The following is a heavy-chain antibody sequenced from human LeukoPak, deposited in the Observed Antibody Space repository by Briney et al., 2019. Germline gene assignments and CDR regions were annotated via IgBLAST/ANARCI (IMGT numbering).Heavy chain of an antibody. CDR3: ARIPPTHTEGFDY. CDR2: INPNSGGT. Sequence: ASVKVSCKASGYTFTGYSMHWVRQAPGQGLEWMGRINPNSGGTNYAQKFQGRVTMTRDTSISTAYMELSRLRPDDTAVYYCARIPPTHTEGFDYWGQGTLVTVSS. J-gene: IGHJ4*02. V-gene: IGHV1-2*06. CDR1: GYTFTGYS.